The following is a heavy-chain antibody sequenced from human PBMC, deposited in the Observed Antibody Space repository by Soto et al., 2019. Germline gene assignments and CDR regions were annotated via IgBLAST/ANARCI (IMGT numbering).Heavy chain of an antibody. J-gene: IGHJ4*02. Sequence: GGSLRLSCAASGLTFSSYGMHWVRQAPGKGLEWVAVISYDGSNKYYADSVKGRFTISRDNSKNTLYLQMNSLRAEDTAVYYCAKEGLGSYLPNDYWGQGTLVTVSS. V-gene: IGHV3-30*18. CDR3: AKEGLGSYLPNDY. CDR1: GLTFSSYG. CDR2: ISYDGSNK. D-gene: IGHD1-26*01.